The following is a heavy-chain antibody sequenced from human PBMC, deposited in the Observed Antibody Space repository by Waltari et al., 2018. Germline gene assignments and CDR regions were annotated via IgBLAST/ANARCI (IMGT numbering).Heavy chain of an antibody. J-gene: IGHJ3*02. CDR2: MNPNSGNT. D-gene: IGHD3-22*01. CDR1: GYTITSYD. Sequence: QVQLVQSGAEVKKPGASVKVSCKASGYTITSYDINWVRQAHGPGLEWMGWMNPNSGNTGYAQKFQGRVTMTRNTSISTAYMELSSLRSEDTAVYYCARQDYYYDSSGYYLDAFDIWGQGTMVTVSS. V-gene: IGHV1-8*01. CDR3: ARQDYYYDSSGYYLDAFDI.